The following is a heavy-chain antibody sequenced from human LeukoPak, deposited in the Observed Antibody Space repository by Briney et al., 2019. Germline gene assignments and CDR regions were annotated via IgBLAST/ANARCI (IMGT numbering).Heavy chain of an antibody. V-gene: IGHV1-2*06. CDR1: GYTLTELS. J-gene: IGHJ4*02. CDR2: INPNNGGT. D-gene: IGHD3-22*01. Sequence: ASVKVSCKVSGYTLTELSMHWVRQAPGKGLEWMGRINPNNGGTNYARKFQDRVTMTRDTSINTAYMELSRLISDDTAVYYCASATGGTNNNYYISYWGQGTQVTVSS. CDR3: ASATGGTNNNYYISY.